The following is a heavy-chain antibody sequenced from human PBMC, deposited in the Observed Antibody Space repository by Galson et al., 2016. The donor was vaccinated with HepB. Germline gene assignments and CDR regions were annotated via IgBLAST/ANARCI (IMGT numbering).Heavy chain of an antibody. CDR3: ARVPIVEILVGEEGFDP. D-gene: IGHD2-15*01. CDR1: GDPLTGHG. Sequence: SVKVSCKASGDPLTGHGITWVRQAPGQGLEWMGWISGYNGDTDYAQNFQGRVTMTTDSSTGTAYMELRSLKYDDTAVYYCARVPIVEILVGEEGFDPWGQGTLVTVSS. J-gene: IGHJ5*02. CDR2: ISGYNGDT. V-gene: IGHV1-18*01.